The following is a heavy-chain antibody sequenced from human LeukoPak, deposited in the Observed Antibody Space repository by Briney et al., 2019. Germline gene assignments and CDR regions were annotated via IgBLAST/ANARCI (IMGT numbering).Heavy chain of an antibody. J-gene: IGHJ5*02. CDR3: ARDVAFPGSTWHNWFDP. Sequence: GGSLRLSCAASGFTVSSNYMSWVRQAPGKGLEWVSVIYSGGSTYYADSVKGRFTISRDNSKNTLYLQMNSLRADDTAVYYCARDVAFPGSTWHNWFDPWGQGTLVTVSS. CDR2: IYSGGST. CDR1: GFTVSSNY. D-gene: IGHD6-13*01. V-gene: IGHV3-53*05.